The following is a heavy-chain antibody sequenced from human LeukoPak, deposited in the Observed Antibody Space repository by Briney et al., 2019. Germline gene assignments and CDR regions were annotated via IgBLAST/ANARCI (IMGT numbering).Heavy chain of an antibody. V-gene: IGHV6-1*01. Sequence: SQTLSLTCAISGDSVSSNSAAWNWIRQSLSRGLEWLGRTYYRSKWYNDYAVSVKSRITINPDTSKNQFSLQLNSVTPEDTAVYYCARGLQWLAYYFDYWGQGTLVTVSS. CDR3: ARGLQWLAYYFDY. J-gene: IGHJ4*02. CDR1: GDSVSSNSAA. D-gene: IGHD6-19*01. CDR2: TYYRSKWYN.